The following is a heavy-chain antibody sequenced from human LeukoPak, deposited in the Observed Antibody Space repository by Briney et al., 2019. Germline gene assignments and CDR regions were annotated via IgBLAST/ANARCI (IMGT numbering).Heavy chain of an antibody. CDR2: ISYDGSNK. V-gene: IGHV3-30-3*01. J-gene: IGHJ4*02. CDR1: GFTFSSYA. Sequence: QAGGSLRLSCAASGFTFSSYAMHWVRQAPGKGLEWVAVISYDGSNKYYADSVKGRFTISRDNSKNTLYLQMNSLRAEDTAVYYCAKDRCSSTSCYGNLGDWGQGTLVTVSS. CDR3: AKDRCSSTSCYGNLGD. D-gene: IGHD2-2*01.